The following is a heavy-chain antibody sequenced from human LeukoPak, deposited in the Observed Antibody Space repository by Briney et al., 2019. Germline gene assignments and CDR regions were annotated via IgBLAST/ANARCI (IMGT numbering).Heavy chain of an antibody. J-gene: IGHJ4*03. D-gene: IGHD5-24*01. V-gene: IGHV4-34*01. CDR1: GGSFSRYY. CDR3: ARGATISETGYFDF. Sequence: SETLSLTCAVYGGSFSRYYWSWIRQSPGKGLEWIAEIDHRGDTNYNPSVKSRVTISVDTSKNQFSLKVRSLSAADTAVYYCARGATISETGYFDFWGQGTLATVSS. CDR2: IDHRGDT.